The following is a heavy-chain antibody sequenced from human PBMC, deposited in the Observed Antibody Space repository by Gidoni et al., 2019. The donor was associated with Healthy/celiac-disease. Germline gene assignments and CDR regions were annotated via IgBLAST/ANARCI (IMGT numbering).Heavy chain of an antibody. CDR3: AREYCSGGSCYFDY. J-gene: IGHJ4*02. D-gene: IGHD2-15*01. Sequence: QVQLQESGPGLVKPSQTLSLTCTVSGGSISSGGYYWSWIRQPPGKGLEWIGYIYYSGSTYYNPSLKSLVTISVDTSKNQFSLKLSSVTAADTAVYYCAREYCSGGSCYFDYWGQGTLVTVSS. V-gene: IGHV4-31*01. CDR2: IYYSGST. CDR1: GGSISSGGYY.